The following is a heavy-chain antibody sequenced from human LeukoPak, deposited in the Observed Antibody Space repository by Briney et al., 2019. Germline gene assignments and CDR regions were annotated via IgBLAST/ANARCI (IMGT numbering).Heavy chain of an antibody. Sequence: SVKVSCKASGGTFSSYAISWVRQAPGQGLEWMGGIIPIFGTANYAQKFQGRVTITTDESTSTAYMELSSLRSEDTAVYYCAREYSYGQGAFDIWGQGTMVTVSS. D-gene: IGHD5-18*01. CDR3: AREYSYGQGAFDI. CDR2: IIPIFGTA. V-gene: IGHV1-69*05. J-gene: IGHJ3*02. CDR1: GGTFSSYA.